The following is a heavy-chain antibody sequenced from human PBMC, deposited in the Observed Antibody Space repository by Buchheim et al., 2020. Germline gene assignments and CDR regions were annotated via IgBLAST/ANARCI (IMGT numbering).Heavy chain of an antibody. CDR2: MYNSGST. CDR1: GDSMERGGFY. D-gene: IGHD3-10*01. Sequence: QVQLQESGPGLVKPSLTLSLTCTVSGDSMERGGFYWHWIRQHPGMGLEFIGYMYNSGSTYFNPSLRTRVTISADTSKNQFSLKLSSVTAADTAVYFCARGTPRYYFDFWGQGTL. J-gene: IGHJ4*02. V-gene: IGHV4-31*03. CDR3: ARGTPRYYFDF.